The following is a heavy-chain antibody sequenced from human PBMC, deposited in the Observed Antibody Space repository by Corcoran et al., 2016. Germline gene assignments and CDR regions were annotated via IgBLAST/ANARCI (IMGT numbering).Heavy chain of an antibody. CDR1: GGSFSGYY. D-gene: IGHD6-6*01. V-gene: IGHV4-34*01. Sequence: QVQLQQWGAGLLKPSETLSLTCAVYGGSFSGYYWSWIRQPPGKGLEWIGEINHSGSTNYNPSLKSRVTISVDTSKNQFSLKLSSVTAADTAVYYCARAGFGYSSSSANWFDPWGQGTLVTVSS. J-gene: IGHJ5*02. CDR2: INHSGST. CDR3: ARAGFGYSSSSANWFDP.